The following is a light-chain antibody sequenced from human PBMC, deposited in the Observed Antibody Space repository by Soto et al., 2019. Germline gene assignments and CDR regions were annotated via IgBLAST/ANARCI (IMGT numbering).Light chain of an antibody. CDR1: TSNIGGST. J-gene: IGLJ3*02. CDR3: AAWEDSLNGPV. Sequence: QSVLTQPPSASGTPGQRVTIFCSGSTSNIGGSTVNWYQHLPGTAPKLLIFGNNRRPSGVPDRFSGSKSGTSASLAISGLQSEDAADSHCAAWEDSLNGPVFGGGTKLTVL. CDR2: GNN. V-gene: IGLV1-44*01.